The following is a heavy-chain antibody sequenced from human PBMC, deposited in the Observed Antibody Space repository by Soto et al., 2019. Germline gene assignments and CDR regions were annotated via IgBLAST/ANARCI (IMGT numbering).Heavy chain of an antibody. CDR1: GFTFSSYA. J-gene: IGHJ6*03. CDR2: ISGSGGST. V-gene: IGHV3-23*01. Sequence: EVQLLESGGGLVQPGGSLRLSCAASGFTFSSYAMSWVRQAPGKGLEWVSAISGSGGSTYYADSVKGRFTISRDNSKNTLYLQMNSLRAEDTALYYCAKDGTVVPAAMTGYYYYYMDVWGKGTTVTVSS. CDR3: AKDGTVVPAAMTGYYYYYMDV. D-gene: IGHD2-2*01.